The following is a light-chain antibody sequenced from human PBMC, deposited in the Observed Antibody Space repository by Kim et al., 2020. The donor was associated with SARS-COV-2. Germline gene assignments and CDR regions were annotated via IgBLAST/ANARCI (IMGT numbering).Light chain of an antibody. CDR3: MQALT. Sequence: DIVMTQSPLSLPVTPGEPASISCRSSQSLLHSNGYNYLDWYLQKPGQSPQLLIYLGSNRASGVPDRFSGSGSGTDFTLKISRVGAEDVGVYYCMQALTFGGGTKVDIK. CDR2: LGS. V-gene: IGKV2-28*01. J-gene: IGKJ4*01. CDR1: QSLLHSNGYNY.